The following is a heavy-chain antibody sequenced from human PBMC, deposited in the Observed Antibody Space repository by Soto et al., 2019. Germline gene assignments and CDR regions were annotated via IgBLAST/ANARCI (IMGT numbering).Heavy chain of an antibody. D-gene: IGHD6-6*01. CDR2: IIPIFGTS. CDR1: GGTFSSYA. CDR3: AKSSVAARPNWLDP. J-gene: IGHJ5*02. V-gene: IGHV1-69*13. Sequence: SVKVSCKASGGTFSSYAISWVRQAPGQGLEWMGGIIPIFGTSNYAQKFQGRVTITADESTSTAYMELSSLKSEDTAVYYCAKSSVAARPNWLDPWGQGTLVTVSS.